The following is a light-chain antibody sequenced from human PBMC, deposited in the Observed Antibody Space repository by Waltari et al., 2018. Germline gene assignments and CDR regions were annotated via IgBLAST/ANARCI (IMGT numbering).Light chain of an antibody. V-gene: IGLV2-14*03. CDR2: DVL. Sequence: QSALPQPASVTGSHGQSTLIPCIGTSAAVDVYDQVSCYKQHQRNAPRLIIFDVLRRHTGVSNLFSASKSGNTASLTISGLQAEDEADYFCSSYRSDNTLAFGTGTKVTVL. CDR1: SAAVDVYDQ. CDR3: SSYRSDNTLA. J-gene: IGLJ1*01.